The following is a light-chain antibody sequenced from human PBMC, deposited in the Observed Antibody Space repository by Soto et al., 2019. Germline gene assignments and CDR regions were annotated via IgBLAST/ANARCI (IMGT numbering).Light chain of an antibody. CDR1: RSDLCAYSL. V-gene: IGLV2-14*01. Sequence: QSALTQPAAVSGSRGQSITISCTETRSDLCAYSLVSWYRQDPDDAPKLMICEVSNRPSAVSNRFSGSKSGNTASLTISGLHPEDEGDYCCSSYTSGSTPYVFGTGTKVTV. CDR2: EVS. J-gene: IGLJ1*01. CDR3: SSYTSGSTPYV.